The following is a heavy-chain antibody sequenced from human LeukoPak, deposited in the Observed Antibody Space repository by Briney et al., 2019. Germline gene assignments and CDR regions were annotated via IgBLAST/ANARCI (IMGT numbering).Heavy chain of an antibody. CDR2: IIPILNVP. J-gene: IGHJ4*02. D-gene: IGHD4-17*01. V-gene: IGHV1-69*04. CDR1: GGTFSNYA. Sequence: GASVKVSCKASGGTFSNYAISWVRQAPGQGLEWLGKIIPILNVPNFAQKFQGRVTLTADDSRGTAYMELSSLRAEDTAVYYCASGDIATVTTTSEFDYWGQGTLVTVSS. CDR3: ASGDIATVTTTSEFDY.